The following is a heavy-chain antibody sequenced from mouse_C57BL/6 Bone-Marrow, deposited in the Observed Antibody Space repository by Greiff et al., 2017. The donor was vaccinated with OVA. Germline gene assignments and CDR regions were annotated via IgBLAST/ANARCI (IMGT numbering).Heavy chain of an antibody. Sequence: VQLQQSGAELRPGASVKLSCTASGFNIKDDYMHWVKQRPEQGLEWIGWIDPENGDTEYASRFQGKATITADTSSNTAYLQLSSLTSEDTAVYYCTPIYYGAYWGQGTLVTVSA. V-gene: IGHV14-4*01. CDR1: GFNIKDDY. J-gene: IGHJ3*01. CDR2: IDPENGDT. D-gene: IGHD2-1*01. CDR3: TPIYYGAY.